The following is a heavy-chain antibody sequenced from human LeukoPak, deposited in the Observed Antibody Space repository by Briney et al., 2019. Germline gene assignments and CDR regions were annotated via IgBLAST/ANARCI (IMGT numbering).Heavy chain of an antibody. CDR1: GYIFTRYW. CDR2: IYPGDSDI. J-gene: IGHJ4*02. V-gene: IGHV5-51*01. Sequence: GASLKISCKGSGYIFTRYWIGWVRQMPGKGLQWMGIIYPGDSDIRYSPSFQGQVTISADKSISTAYLQWSSLKASDTAMYYCARQGPMYAIDYGGQGTLVTVSA. D-gene: IGHD2-8*01. CDR3: ARQGPMYAIDY.